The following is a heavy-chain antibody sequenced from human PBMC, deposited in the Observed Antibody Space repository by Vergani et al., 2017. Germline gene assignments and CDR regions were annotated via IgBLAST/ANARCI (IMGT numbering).Heavy chain of an antibody. D-gene: IGHD6-13*01. Sequence: QVQLQESGPGLVKPSETLSLTCTVSGGSISSYYWSWIRQPPGKGLEWIGYIYYSGSTNYNPSLKSRVTISVDTSKNQFSLKLSSVTAADTAVYYCARFGYSSSWYPNWFDPWGPGTLLTVSP. J-gene: IGHJ5*02. V-gene: IGHV4-59*01. CDR1: GGSISSYY. CDR3: ARFGYSSSWYPNWFDP. CDR2: IYYSGST.